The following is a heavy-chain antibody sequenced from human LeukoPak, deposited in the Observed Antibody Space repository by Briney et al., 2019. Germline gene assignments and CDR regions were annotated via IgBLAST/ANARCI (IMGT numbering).Heavy chain of an antibody. J-gene: IGHJ5*02. V-gene: IGHV1-69*04. D-gene: IGHD3-22*01. CDR3: ARDRYYYDSSGYSA. Sequence: GASVKVSYKASGGTFSSYAISWVRQAPGQGLEWMGRIIPILGIANYAQKFQGRVTITADKSTSTAYMELSSLRSEDTAVYYCARDRYYYDSSGYSAWGQGTLVTVSS. CDR2: IIPILGIA. CDR1: GGTFSSYA.